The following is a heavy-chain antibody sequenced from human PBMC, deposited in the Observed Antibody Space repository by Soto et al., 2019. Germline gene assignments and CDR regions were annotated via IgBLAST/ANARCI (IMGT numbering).Heavy chain of an antibody. J-gene: IGHJ4*02. V-gene: IGHV1-69*01. CDR3: AKELRHDYNLAYFAH. Sequence: SCKASGGTFSSYAISWVRQAPGQGLEWMGGIIPIFGTANYAQKFQGRVTITADESTSTAYMELSSLRSEDTAVYYCAKELRHDYNLAYFAHWGQGTLVTVSS. CDR1: GGTFSSYA. CDR2: IIPIFGTA. D-gene: IGHD4-4*01.